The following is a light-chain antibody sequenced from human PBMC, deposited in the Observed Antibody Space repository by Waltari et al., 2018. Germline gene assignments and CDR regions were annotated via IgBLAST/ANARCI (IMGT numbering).Light chain of an antibody. CDR2: GNS. J-gene: IGLJ2*01. V-gene: IGLV1-40*01. CDR1: SPNIGAGYD. CDR3: QSYDSSLSGTV. Sequence: QSVLTQPPSVSGAPGQRVTISCPGNSPNIGAGYDVHWYQQLPGTAPKLLIYGNSNRPSGVPDRFSGSKSGTSASLAITGLQAEDEADYYCQSYDSSLSGTVFGGGTKLTVL.